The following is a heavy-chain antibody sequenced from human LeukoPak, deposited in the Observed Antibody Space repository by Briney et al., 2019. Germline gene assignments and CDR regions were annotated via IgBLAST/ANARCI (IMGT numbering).Heavy chain of an antibody. CDR1: GFTFTTYA. CDR3: VRHVRVIGGITIFGVAPDY. Sequence: GGSLRLSCAASGFTFTTYAMSWVRQAPGKGLEWVSAISGSGGSTYYADSVKGRFTISRDNSKNTLYLQMNSLRAEDTAVYYCVRHVRVIGGITIFGVAPDYWGQGTLVTVSS. D-gene: IGHD3-3*01. V-gene: IGHV3-23*01. J-gene: IGHJ4*02. CDR2: ISGSGGST.